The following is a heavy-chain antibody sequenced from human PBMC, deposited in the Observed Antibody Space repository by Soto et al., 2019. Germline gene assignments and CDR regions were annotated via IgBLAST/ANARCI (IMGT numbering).Heavy chain of an antibody. D-gene: IGHD3-3*01. CDR2: IYYSGST. Sequence: SETLSLTCTVSGGSISSYYWSWIRQPPGKGLEWIGYIYYSGSTNYNPSLKSRVTISVDTSKNQFSLKLSSVTAADTAVYYCARLRFLEVYYYGMDVWGQGTTVTVSS. CDR3: ARLRFLEVYYYGMDV. CDR1: GGSISSYY. J-gene: IGHJ6*02. V-gene: IGHV4-59*01.